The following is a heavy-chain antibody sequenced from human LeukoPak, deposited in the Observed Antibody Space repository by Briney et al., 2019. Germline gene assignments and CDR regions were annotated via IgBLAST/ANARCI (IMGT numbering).Heavy chain of an antibody. Sequence: PSETLSLTCTVSGRSISSSSYYWGWFRQPPGKGLEWLGSIYYSGSTYYNPSLKSRVTISVDTSKNQFSLKLSSVTAADTAVYYCARVVVVAARQNWFDPWGQGTLVTVSS. D-gene: IGHD2-15*01. V-gene: IGHV4-39*07. CDR1: GRSISSSSYY. CDR3: ARVVVVAARQNWFDP. J-gene: IGHJ5*02. CDR2: IYYSGST.